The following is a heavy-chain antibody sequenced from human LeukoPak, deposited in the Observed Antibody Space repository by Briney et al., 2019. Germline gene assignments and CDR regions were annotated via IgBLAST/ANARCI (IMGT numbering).Heavy chain of an antibody. CDR2: IYHSGST. Sequence: SQTLSLTCAVSGGSISSGGYSWRWIRQPPGKGLEWIGYIYHSGSTYYNPSLKSRVTISVDRSKNQFSLKPSSVTAADTAVYYCARVGFGGSNYWYFDLWGRGTLVTVSS. CDR1: GGSISSGGYS. CDR3: ARVGFGGSNYWYFDL. D-gene: IGHD3-10*01. J-gene: IGHJ2*01. V-gene: IGHV4-30-2*01.